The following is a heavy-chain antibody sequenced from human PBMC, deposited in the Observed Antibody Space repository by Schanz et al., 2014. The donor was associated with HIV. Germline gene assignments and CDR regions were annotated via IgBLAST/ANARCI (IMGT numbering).Heavy chain of an antibody. D-gene: IGHD6-19*01. CDR2: ISSSSSFI. CDR1: GFSFSVYS. V-gene: IGHV3-21*06. CDR3: ARGSWYSSGWVDDQYYYDVDV. J-gene: IGHJ6*02. Sequence: EVQLVESGGGLVQPGGSLRLSCAASGFSFSVYSMNWVRQAPGKGLEWVSSISSSSSFIYYADSVKGRFTIARDNTKNSVFLQMDRLRAEDTAVYYCARGSWYSSGWVDDQYYYDVDVWGQGTTVTVSS.